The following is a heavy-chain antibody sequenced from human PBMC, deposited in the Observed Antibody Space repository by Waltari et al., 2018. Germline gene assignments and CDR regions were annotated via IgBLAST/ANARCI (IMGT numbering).Heavy chain of an antibody. J-gene: IGHJ4*02. Sequence: QLQLQESGPGLVKPSETLSLTCTVSGGSISSSSYYWGWIRQPPGKGLEWIGSIYYSGSTYYNPSLKSRVTISVDTSKNQFSLKLSSVTAADTAVYYCAREEIGYCSGGSCSRGYWGQGTLVTVSS. CDR2: IYYSGST. V-gene: IGHV4-39*07. CDR1: GGSISSSSYY. CDR3: AREEIGYCSGGSCSRGY. D-gene: IGHD2-15*01.